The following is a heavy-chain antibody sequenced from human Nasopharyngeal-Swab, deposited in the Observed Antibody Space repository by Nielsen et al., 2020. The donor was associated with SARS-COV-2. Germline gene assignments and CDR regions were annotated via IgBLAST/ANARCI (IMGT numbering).Heavy chain of an antibody. V-gene: IGHV4-59*01. J-gene: IGHJ6*03. Sequence: SETLSLTCTVSGGSISSYYWSWIRQPPEKGLEWIGYIYYSGSTNYNPSLKSRVTIPVDTSKNQFSLKLSSVTAADTAVYYCARVTTPAYYYYMDVWGKGTTVTVSS. CDR1: GGSISSYY. CDR3: ARVTTPAYYYYMDV. CDR2: IYYSGST. D-gene: IGHD1-14*01.